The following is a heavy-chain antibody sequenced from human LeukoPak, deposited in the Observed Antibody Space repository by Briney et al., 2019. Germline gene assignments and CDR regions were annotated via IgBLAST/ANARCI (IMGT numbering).Heavy chain of an antibody. V-gene: IGHV3-21*06. CDR3: ARDPVEYYYDSSGFDY. Sequence: GGSLRLSCAASGFTFSSYSMNLVRQAPGKGLEWVSSISSSSSYIYYADSVKGRFTISRDNAKNSLYLQMNSLRAEDTAVYYCARDPVEYYYDSSGFDYWGQGTLVTVSS. CDR2: ISSSSSYI. D-gene: IGHD3-22*01. CDR1: GFTFSSYS. J-gene: IGHJ4*02.